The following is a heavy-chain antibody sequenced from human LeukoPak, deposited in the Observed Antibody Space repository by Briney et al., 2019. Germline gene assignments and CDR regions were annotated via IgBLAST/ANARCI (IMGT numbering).Heavy chain of an antibody. Sequence: TLSLTCAVYGGSFSGYYWRWIRQHPGQGLEWIGYIYYSGSTYYNPSLKSRVTISVDTSKNQFSLKLSSVTAADTAVYYCARGLMTTVTPGAFDIWGQGTMVTVSS. CDR1: GGSFSGYY. CDR3: ARGLMTTVTPGAFDI. D-gene: IGHD4-17*01. V-gene: IGHV4-31*11. J-gene: IGHJ3*02. CDR2: IYYSGST.